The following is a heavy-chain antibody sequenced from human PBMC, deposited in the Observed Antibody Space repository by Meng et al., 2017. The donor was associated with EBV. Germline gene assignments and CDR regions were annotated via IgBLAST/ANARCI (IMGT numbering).Heavy chain of an antibody. CDR1: GYTLTGYY. D-gene: IGHD6-13*01. Sequence: VQRVKSGAEVKKPGASVKVSCKASGYTLTGYYMHWVRQAPGQGLEWMGRINPNSGGTNYAQKFQGRVTMTRDTSISTAYMELSRLRSDDTAVYYCAKGADLAAAGTFWFDPWGQGTLVTVSS. V-gene: IGHV1-2*06. CDR3: AKGADLAAAGTFWFDP. J-gene: IGHJ5*02. CDR2: INPNSGGT.